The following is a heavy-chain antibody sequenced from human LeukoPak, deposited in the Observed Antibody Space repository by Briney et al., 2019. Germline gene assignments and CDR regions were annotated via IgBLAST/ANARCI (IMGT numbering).Heavy chain of an antibody. Sequence: ASVTVSCKASGYTFTSYDINWVRQATGQGLEWMGWMNPNSGNTGYAQKFQGRVTMTRNTSISTAYMELSSLRSEDTAVYYCASVAMVRGVHEMGYWGQGTLVTVSS. D-gene: IGHD3-10*01. CDR2: MNPNSGNT. CDR1: GYTFTSYD. J-gene: IGHJ4*02. CDR3: ASVAMVRGVHEMGY. V-gene: IGHV1-8*01.